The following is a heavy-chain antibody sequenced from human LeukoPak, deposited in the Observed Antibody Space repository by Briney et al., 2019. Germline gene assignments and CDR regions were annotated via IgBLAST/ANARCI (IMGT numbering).Heavy chain of an antibody. Sequence: GGSLRLSCAASGFTFSDYYMSWIRQAPGKGLEWVSYISSSGGAMYYADSVKGRFTISRDNAKNSLYLQMNSLRAEDTAVYYCAKDPYDYYDSSGYYYEPYFDYWGQGTLVTVSS. V-gene: IGHV3-11*01. CDR2: ISSSGGAM. D-gene: IGHD3-22*01. CDR1: GFTFSDYY. CDR3: AKDPYDYYDSSGYYYEPYFDY. J-gene: IGHJ4*02.